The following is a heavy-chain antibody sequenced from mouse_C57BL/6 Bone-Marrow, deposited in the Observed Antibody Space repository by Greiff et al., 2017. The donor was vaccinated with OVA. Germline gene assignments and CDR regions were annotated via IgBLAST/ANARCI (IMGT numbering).Heavy chain of an antibody. CDR2: ISSGGSYT. CDR3: ARHVYYYGSSDVYYGYFGV. CDR1: GFTFSSYG. V-gene: IGHV5-6*01. J-gene: IGHJ1*03. D-gene: IGHD1-1*01. Sequence: EVHLVESGGDLVKPGGSLKLSCAASGFTFSSYGMSWVRQTPDKRLEWVATISSGGSYTYYPDSVKGRFTISRDNAKNTRYLQLSSLKSEDTAMYYCARHVYYYGSSDVYYGYFGVWGTGATVTVSS.